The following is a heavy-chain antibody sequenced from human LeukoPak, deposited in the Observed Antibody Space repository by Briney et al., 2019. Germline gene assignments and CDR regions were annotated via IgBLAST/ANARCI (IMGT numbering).Heavy chain of an antibody. J-gene: IGHJ4*02. CDR1: GYSFTDYY. D-gene: IGHD3-10*01. CDR3: ARGREIHGGSDTKLEGY. V-gene: IGHV1-2*02. Sequence: ASVKVSCKASGYSFTDYYMHRVRQAPGQGLEWMGWISPRSGDTSYAQKFQGRVTMTRDTSINTVDMDLSGLTSDDTAVFYCARGREIHGGSDTKLEGYGGQGTLVTVS. CDR2: ISPRSGDT.